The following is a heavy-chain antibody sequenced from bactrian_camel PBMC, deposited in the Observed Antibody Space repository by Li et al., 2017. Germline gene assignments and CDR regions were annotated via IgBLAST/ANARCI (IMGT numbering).Heavy chain of an antibody. D-gene: IGHD2*01. Sequence: HVQLVESGGGSVQTGGSLRVSCLSSLSTFSVSSNCMGWYRQAPGKEREAVAAIRPSDGTTSYADPVKGRFTISRDNAKNTLYLQMNNLKTEDTATYYCATREKCDRGIWCRPEGQGTQVTVS. CDR2: IRPSDGTT. CDR1: LSTFSVSSNC. V-gene: IGHV3S53*01. J-gene: IGHJ4*01.